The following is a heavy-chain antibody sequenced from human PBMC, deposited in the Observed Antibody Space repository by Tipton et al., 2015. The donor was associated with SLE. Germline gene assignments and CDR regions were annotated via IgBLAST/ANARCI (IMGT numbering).Heavy chain of an antibody. D-gene: IGHD3-10*02. Sequence: QLVQSGSELKKPGASVKVSCKASGYTFTSYNISWVRQAPGQGLEWMGWISPYNGNANYAQNLQGRVTMTTDTSTGTTYMALRSPRSDDTAIYYCARECSGTGCLDYWGQGTLVTVSS. CDR2: ISPYNGNA. V-gene: IGHV1-18*01. J-gene: IGHJ4*02. CDR3: ARECSGTGCLDY. CDR1: GYTFTSYN.